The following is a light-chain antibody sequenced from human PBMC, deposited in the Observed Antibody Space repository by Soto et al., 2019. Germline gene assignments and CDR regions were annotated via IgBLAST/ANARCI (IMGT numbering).Light chain of an antibody. J-gene: IGLJ1*01. Sequence: QSVLTQPASVSGSPGQSITISCTGTSSDVGGYNYVSWYQHHPGKAPQLMIYEVNNRPSGVSNRFSGSKSCNTASLTISGLQAEDEADYYCSSYTSSSTYVFGSGTKVTVL. V-gene: IGLV2-14*01. CDR2: EVN. CDR1: SSDVGGYNY. CDR3: SSYTSSSTYV.